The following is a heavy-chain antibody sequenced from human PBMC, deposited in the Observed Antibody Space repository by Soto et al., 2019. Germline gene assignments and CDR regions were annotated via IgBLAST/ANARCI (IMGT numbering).Heavy chain of an antibody. V-gene: IGHV6-1*01. CDR2: TYYRSKWYN. CDR1: GDSVSSNSAA. CDR3: ARYSGYDYIPSFDY. Sequence: SPTLSLTCAISGDSVSSNSAAWNWIRQSPSRGLEWLGRTYYRSKWYNDYAVSVKSRITINPDTSKNQFSLQLNSVTPEDTAVYYCARYSGYDYIPSFDYWGQGTLVTVSS. D-gene: IGHD5-12*01. J-gene: IGHJ4*02.